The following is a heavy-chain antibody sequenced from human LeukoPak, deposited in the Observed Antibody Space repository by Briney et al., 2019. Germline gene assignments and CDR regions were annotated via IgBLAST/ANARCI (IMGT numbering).Heavy chain of an antibody. CDR1: GGSISNYY. J-gene: IGHJ3*02. CDR2: KYARGIS. Sequence: PSETLSLTCTVSGGSISNYYWSWIRQPAGKGLEWIGRKYARGISNYNPPVQSRVTMSVDTSKNQSSLKLRSVTAADTAVYYCARGRYCSADICTGGDSFDIWGQGTMVSVSP. D-gene: IGHD2-15*01. V-gene: IGHV4-4*07. CDR3: ARGRYCSADICTGGDSFDI.